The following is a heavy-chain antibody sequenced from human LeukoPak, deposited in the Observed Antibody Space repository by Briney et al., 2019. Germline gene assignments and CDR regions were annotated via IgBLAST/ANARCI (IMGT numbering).Heavy chain of an antibody. CDR1: GYTFTSYG. CDR2: ICAYNGNT. CDR3: ARDFWVTRYYGSGSYSNY. Sequence: ASVKVSCKASGYTFTSYGIGWVRQAPGQGLEWMGWICAYNGNTNYAQKLQGRVTMTTDTSTSTAYMELRSLRSDDTAVYYCARDFWVTRYYGSGSYSNYWGQGTLVTVSS. D-gene: IGHD3-10*01. V-gene: IGHV1-18*01. J-gene: IGHJ4*02.